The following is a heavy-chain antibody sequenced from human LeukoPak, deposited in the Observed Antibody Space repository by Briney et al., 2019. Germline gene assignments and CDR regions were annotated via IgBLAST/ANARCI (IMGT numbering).Heavy chain of an antibody. J-gene: IGHJ4*02. Sequence: SQTLSLTCTVSGGSISSGGYYWSWIRQPPGKGLEWIGYIYHSGSTYYNPSLKSRVTISVDRSKNQFSLKLSSVTAADTAVYYCARGSPTTVVTRYFDYWGQGTLVTVSS. D-gene: IGHD4-23*01. V-gene: IGHV4-30-2*01. CDR1: GGSISSGGYY. CDR3: ARGSPTTVVTRYFDY. CDR2: IYHSGST.